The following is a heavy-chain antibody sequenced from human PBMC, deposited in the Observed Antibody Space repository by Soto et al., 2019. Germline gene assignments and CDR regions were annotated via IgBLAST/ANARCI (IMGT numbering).Heavy chain of an antibody. CDR2: INHSGST. D-gene: IGHD6-6*01. V-gene: IGHV4-34*01. CDR3: ARGLREQLVRWFDP. CDR1: GGSFSGYY. J-gene: IGHJ5*02. Sequence: SEPLSLTCAVYGGSFSGYYWSWIRQPPGKGLEWIGEINHSGSTNYNPSLKSRVTISVDTSKNQFSLKLSSVTAADTAVYYCARGLREQLVRWFDPWGQGTLVTVSS.